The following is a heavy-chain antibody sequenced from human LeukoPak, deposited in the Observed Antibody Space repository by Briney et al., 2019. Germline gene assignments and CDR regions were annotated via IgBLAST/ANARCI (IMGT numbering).Heavy chain of an antibody. J-gene: IGHJ6*02. V-gene: IGHV1-3*01. Sequence: ASVKVSCTASGYTFTSYAMHWVRQAPGQRLEWMGWINAGNGNTKYSQKFQGRVTITADESTSTAYMELSSLRSEDTAVYYCARDIYDSSVYYYGMDVWGQGTTVTVSS. CDR2: INAGNGNT. D-gene: IGHD3-22*01. CDR3: ARDIYDSSVYYYGMDV. CDR1: GYTFTSYA.